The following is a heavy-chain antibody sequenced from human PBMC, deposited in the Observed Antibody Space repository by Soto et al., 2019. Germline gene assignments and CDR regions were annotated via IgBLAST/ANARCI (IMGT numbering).Heavy chain of an antibody. J-gene: IGHJ6*02. CDR3: LLGYFSGGRCYDYYDYGMDV. CDR1: GDTFTSYD. Sequence: QVQLVQSGAEVKKPGASVTVSCKASGDTFTSYDVNWVRQATGQGLEWMGWMNPNSGNTGYAQKFQGRVTMTRSTSITTAYMELSSLRSDAAPVYYCLLGYFSGGRCYDYYDYGMDVWGQGTTVTVSS. D-gene: IGHD2-15*01. V-gene: IGHV1-8*01. CDR2: MNPNSGNT.